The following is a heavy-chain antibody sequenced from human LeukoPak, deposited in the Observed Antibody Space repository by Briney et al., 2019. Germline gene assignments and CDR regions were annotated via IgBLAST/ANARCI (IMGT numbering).Heavy chain of an antibody. CDR1: GGSFSGYY. J-gene: IGHJ4*02. CDR3: ARGRLRYFDWLLGPDFDY. CDR2: INHSGST. V-gene: IGHV4-34*01. D-gene: IGHD3-9*01. Sequence: SETLSLTCAVYGGSFSGYYWSWIRQPPGKGLEWIGEINHSGSTNYNPSLKSRVTISVDTSKNQFSLKLSSVTAADTAVYYCARGRLRYFDWLLGPDFDYWGQGTLVTVSS.